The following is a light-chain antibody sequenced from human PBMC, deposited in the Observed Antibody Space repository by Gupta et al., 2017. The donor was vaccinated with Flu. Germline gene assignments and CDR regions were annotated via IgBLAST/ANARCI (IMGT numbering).Light chain of an antibody. CDR3: CSYAGSYTLI. V-gene: IGLV2-11*01. CDR2: DVT. CDR1: SSDVGAYNY. Sequence: QSALTQPRSVSGSPGHSVTISCTGTSSDVGAYNYVSWYQLNPGKAPKVMVYDVTERPSGVPDRFSGSKSGNTASLTISGLQPEDEADYYCCSYAGSYTLIFGGGTKLTVL. J-gene: IGLJ2*01.